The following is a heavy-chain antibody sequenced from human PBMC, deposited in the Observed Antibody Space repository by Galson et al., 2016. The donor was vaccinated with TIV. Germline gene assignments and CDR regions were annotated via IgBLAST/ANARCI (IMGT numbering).Heavy chain of an antibody. V-gene: IGHV1-18*01. D-gene: IGHD1-1*01. Sequence: SVKVSCKASGYTFTSYGFGWVRQAPGQGPEWMGWISTYNGNTNYAQTFQGRVTLTTETSTSTASMELRGLTSDDTAMYSCARAADTWNDVPFYYWGQGTLVTVPS. J-gene: IGHJ4*02. CDR1: GYTFTSYG. CDR3: ARAADTWNDVPFYY. CDR2: ISTYNGNT.